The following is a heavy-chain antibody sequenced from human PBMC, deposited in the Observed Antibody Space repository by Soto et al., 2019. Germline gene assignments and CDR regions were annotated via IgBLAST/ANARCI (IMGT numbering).Heavy chain of an antibody. Sequence: EVQLVESGGDVVQPGGSLRLACAASGFAFSSYCMIWVRQAPGKGLEWVAIINQDGSEKYYVDSVKGRFTISRDNAKNSLYLQMNSLRAEDTAVFYCAGGAGWYFDLSGRGTLVTVSS. CDR1: GFAFSSYC. J-gene: IGHJ2*01. D-gene: IGHD6-13*01. V-gene: IGHV3-7*01. CDR3: AGGAGWYFDL. CDR2: INQDGSEK.